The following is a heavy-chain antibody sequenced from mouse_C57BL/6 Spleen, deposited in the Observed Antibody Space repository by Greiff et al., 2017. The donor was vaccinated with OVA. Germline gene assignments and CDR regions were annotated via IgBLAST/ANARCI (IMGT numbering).Heavy chain of an antibody. Sequence: QVQLQQPGAELVKPGASVKLSCKASGYTFTSYWMQWVKQRPGQGLEWIGEIDPSDSYTNYNQKFKGKATLTVDTSSSTAYMQLSSLTSEDSAVYYCAREGNWGQGTTLTVSS. J-gene: IGHJ2*01. V-gene: IGHV1-50*01. CDR2: IDPSDSYT. CDR3: AREGN. CDR1: GYTFTSYW.